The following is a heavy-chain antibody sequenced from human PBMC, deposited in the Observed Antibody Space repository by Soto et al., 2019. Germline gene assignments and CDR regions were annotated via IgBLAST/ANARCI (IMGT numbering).Heavy chain of an antibody. V-gene: IGHV3-23*01. Sequence: EVQVLESGGDLVQPGGSLRLSCAASGFTFSNYAMNWVRQAPGKGPEWVSGISAGRSTYYADSVKGRFTISRDNSKSTLFLQMDSLRAADTALSYCTKVRCDPVWGKGTTVTVSS. CDR3: TKVRCDPV. CDR1: GFTFSNYA. D-gene: IGHD2-21*02. J-gene: IGHJ6*04. CDR2: ISAGRST.